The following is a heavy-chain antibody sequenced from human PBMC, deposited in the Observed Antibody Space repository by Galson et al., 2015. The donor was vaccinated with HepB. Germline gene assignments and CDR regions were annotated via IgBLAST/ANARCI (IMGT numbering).Heavy chain of an antibody. CDR3: ARDKSGSYYVEAFDI. J-gene: IGHJ3*02. CDR2: ISAYNGNT. Sequence: SVKVSCKASGYTFTSYGISWVRQAPGQGLEWMGWISAYNGNTNYAQKLQGRVTMTTDTSTSTAYMELRSLRSDDTAVYYCARDKSGSYYVEAFDIWGQGTMVTVSS. CDR1: GYTFTSYG. V-gene: IGHV1-18*04. D-gene: IGHD1-26*01.